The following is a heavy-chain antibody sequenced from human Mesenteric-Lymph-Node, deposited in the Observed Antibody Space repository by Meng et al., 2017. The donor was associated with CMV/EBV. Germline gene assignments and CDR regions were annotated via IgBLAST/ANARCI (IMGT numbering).Heavy chain of an antibody. J-gene: IGHJ4*02. D-gene: IGHD1-1*01. CDR3: ARGSTTGSHDY. CDR2: INHSGST. V-gene: IGHV4-34*01. Sequence: SLSCAVYGGSFSDYYWSWIRQPPGKGLEWIGEINHSGSTNYNPPLKSRVTISVDTSKNQFSLKLSSVTAADTAVYYCARGSTTGSHDYWGQGTLVTVSS. CDR1: GGSFSDYY.